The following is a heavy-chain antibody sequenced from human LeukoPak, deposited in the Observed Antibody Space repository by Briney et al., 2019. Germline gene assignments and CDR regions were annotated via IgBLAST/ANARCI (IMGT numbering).Heavy chain of an antibody. CDR2: IFYSGST. V-gene: IGHV4-39*07. Sequence: ASETLSLTCTVSGGSISSSSYYWGWIRQPPGKGLEWIGSIFYSGSTYYNPSLKSPVTISVDTSKNHFSLELSSVTAADTAVYFCARGRVSSSSWHSTYYYYFYMDVWGKGTTVTVSS. J-gene: IGHJ6*03. CDR3: ARGRVSSSSWHSTYYYYFYMDV. CDR1: GGSISSSSYY. D-gene: IGHD6-13*01.